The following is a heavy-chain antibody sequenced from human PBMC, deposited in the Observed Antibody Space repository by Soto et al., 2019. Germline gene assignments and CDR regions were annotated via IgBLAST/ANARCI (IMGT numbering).Heavy chain of an antibody. V-gene: IGHV3-30-3*01. Sequence: QVQLVESGGGVVQPGRSLRLSCAASGFTFSSYAMHWVRQAPGKGLEWVAVISYDGSNKYYADSVKGRFTISRDNSKNTLYLQMNSPRAEDTAVYYCARDAVDGTPLDYWGQGTLVTVSS. CDR2: ISYDGSNK. D-gene: IGHD1-26*01. CDR1: GFTFSSYA. J-gene: IGHJ4*02. CDR3: ARDAVDGTPLDY.